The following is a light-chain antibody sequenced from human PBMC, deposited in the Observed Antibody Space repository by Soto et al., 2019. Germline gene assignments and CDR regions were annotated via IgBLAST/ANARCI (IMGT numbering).Light chain of an antibody. J-gene: IGLJ3*02. CDR1: SSDVGSYNR. CDR2: EVS. Sequence: QSALTQPPSVSGSPGQSVTISCTGTSSDVGSYNRVSWYQQPPGTAPKLMIYEVSNLPSGVPDRFSGSKSGNTASLTISGLQAEDEADYYCSSYTSSSTFWVFGGGTKLTVL. V-gene: IGLV2-18*02. CDR3: SSYTSSSTFWV.